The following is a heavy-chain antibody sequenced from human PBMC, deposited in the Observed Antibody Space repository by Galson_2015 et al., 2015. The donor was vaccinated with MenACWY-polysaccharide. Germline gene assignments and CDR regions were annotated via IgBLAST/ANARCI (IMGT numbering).Heavy chain of an antibody. V-gene: IGHV3-74*01. CDR1: GFAYSTYW. CDR3: ATLGWDGWPDY. Sequence: SLRLSCAASGFAYSTYWMHWVRQSPGRGLVWVSHINSDGSTTNYADSVKGRYTVSRDNAKMTLDLQMNSQRAEDTAVYYCATLGWDGWPDYWGQGTLVTVSS. D-gene: IGHD3-10*01. J-gene: IGHJ4*02. CDR2: INSDGSTT.